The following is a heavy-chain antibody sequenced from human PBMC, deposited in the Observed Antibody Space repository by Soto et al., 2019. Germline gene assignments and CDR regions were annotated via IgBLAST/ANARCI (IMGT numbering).Heavy chain of an antibody. Sequence: QVQLVQSGAEVKKPGASVKMSCKASGYSFAGYEIHWVRQAPGQRLEWVGWINAGNGITTSSQKFQGRVTITRDTSATTAYMELSSLRSEDTAVYYCARFWHGDLRFDIWGQGTMVTVSS. CDR1: GYSFAGYE. CDR2: INAGNGIT. V-gene: IGHV1-3*01. J-gene: IGHJ3*02. CDR3: ARFWHGDLRFDI. D-gene: IGHD4-17*01.